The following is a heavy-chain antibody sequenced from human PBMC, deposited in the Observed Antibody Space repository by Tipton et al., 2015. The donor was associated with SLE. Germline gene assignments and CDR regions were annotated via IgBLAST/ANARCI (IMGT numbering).Heavy chain of an antibody. Sequence: SLRLSSAASGFTFSSYEMNWVRQAPGKGLEWVSYISSSGSTIYYADSVKGRFTISRDNAKNSLYLQMNSLRAEDTAVYYCARDDEYQPFDYWGQGTLVTVSS. J-gene: IGHJ4*02. CDR2: ISSSGSTI. CDR1: GFTFSSYE. CDR3: ARDDEYQPFDY. V-gene: IGHV3-48*03. D-gene: IGHD2-2*01.